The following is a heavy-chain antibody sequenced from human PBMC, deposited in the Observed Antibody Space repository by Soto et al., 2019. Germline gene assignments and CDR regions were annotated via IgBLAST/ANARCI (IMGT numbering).Heavy chain of an antibody. CDR3: ASCGGDCYSPYYFDY. CDR1: GGTFSSYA. J-gene: IGHJ4*02. V-gene: IGHV1-69*13. D-gene: IGHD2-21*02. Sequence: AASVKVSCKASGGTFSSYAISWVRQAPGQGLEWVGGIIPIFGTANYAQKFQGRVTITADESTSTAYMELSSLRSEDTAVYYCASCGGDCYSPYYFDYWGQGTLVTVSS. CDR2: IIPIFGTA.